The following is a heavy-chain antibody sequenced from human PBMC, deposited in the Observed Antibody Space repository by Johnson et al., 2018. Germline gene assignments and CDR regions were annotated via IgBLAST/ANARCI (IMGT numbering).Heavy chain of an antibody. CDR1: GFTFSSYA. CDR2: ISYDGSNK. CDR3: ARDRDCYMDG. Sequence: QVQLVQSGGGVVQPGRSLRLSCAASGFTFSSYAMHWVRQAPGKGLEWVAVISYDGSNKYYADSVKGRFTISRDNSKNTLYLQMNSLRAEDTAVYYCARDRDCYMDGWGKGTTVTVSS. J-gene: IGHJ6*03. V-gene: IGHV3-30-3*01.